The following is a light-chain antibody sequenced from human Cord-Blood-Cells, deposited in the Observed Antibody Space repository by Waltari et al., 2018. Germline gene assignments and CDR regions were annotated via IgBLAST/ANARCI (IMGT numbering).Light chain of an antibody. CDR2: YAS. Sequence: EIVLTQSPATLSLSPGERATLSCRASQSVGSYLAWYHQKPGQAPRPLIYYASNRAPGLPARFSGSGSGTDFTLTISSLEPEDFAVYYGQQRSNWPSLTFGGGTKVEIK. V-gene: IGKV3-11*01. CDR3: QQRSNWPSLT. CDR1: QSVGSY. J-gene: IGKJ4*01.